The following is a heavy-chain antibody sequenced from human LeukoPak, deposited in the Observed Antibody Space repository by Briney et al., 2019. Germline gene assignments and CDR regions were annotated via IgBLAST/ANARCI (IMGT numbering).Heavy chain of an antibody. D-gene: IGHD6-13*01. CDR2: IYYSGST. V-gene: IGHV4-59*01. CDR3: ARGGIAAFHFDY. J-gene: IGHJ4*02. Sequence: SETLSLTCTVTGGSISTYYWSWIRQPPGKGLEWIGYIYYSGSTNYNPSLKSRATMSVDTSKNQFSLKLSSVTAADTAVYYCARGGIAAFHFDYWGRGTLVTVSS. CDR1: GGSISTYY.